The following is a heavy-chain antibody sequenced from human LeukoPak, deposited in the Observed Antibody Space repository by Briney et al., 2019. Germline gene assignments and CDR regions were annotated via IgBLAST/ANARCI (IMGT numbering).Heavy chain of an antibody. Sequence: GGSLRLSCAASGFTFSSYAMSWVRQAPGKGLEWVSAISGSDGSAYYAGSVKGRFTISRDNSKNTLYLQMNSLRAEDTAVYYCAKGTGNYYYYGMDVWGQGTTVTVSS. J-gene: IGHJ6*02. CDR3: AKGTGNYYYYGMDV. CDR1: GFTFSSYA. CDR2: ISGSDGSA. V-gene: IGHV3-23*01. D-gene: IGHD1-14*01.